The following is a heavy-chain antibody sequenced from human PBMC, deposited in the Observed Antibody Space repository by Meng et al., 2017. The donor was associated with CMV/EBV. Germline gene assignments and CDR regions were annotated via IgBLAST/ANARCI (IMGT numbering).Heavy chain of an antibody. CDR1: GFTFGDYS. CDR2: IRSKAYGGPT. Sequence: GESLKISCTASGFTFGDYSMSWVRQAPGKGLEWVGFIRSKAYGGPTEYPASVKGRFSISRDDSKSIAYLQMNSLKTEDTAVYYCTRGYDFWSGYFSDHAFDIWGQGTMVTVSS. D-gene: IGHD3-3*01. V-gene: IGHV3-49*04. J-gene: IGHJ3*02. CDR3: TRGYDFWSGYFSDHAFDI.